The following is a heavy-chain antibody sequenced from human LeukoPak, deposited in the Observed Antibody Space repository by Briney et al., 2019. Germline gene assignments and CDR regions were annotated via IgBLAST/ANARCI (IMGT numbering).Heavy chain of an antibody. CDR2: INPNSGGT. Sequence: EASVKVSCKASGYTFTGYYMHWVRQAPGQGLEWMGWINPNSGGTNYAQKFQGRVTMTRDTSISTAYMELSRLRSDDTAVYYCARDRTYYYGSGSRPNWFDPWGQGTLVTVSS. J-gene: IGHJ5*02. CDR1: GYTFTGYY. D-gene: IGHD3-10*01. V-gene: IGHV1-2*02. CDR3: ARDRTYYYGSGSRPNWFDP.